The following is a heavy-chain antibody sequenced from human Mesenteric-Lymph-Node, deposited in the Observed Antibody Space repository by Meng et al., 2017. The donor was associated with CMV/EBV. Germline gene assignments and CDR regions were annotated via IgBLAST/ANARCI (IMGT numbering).Heavy chain of an antibody. J-gene: IGHJ4*02. CDR3: ARATYGSGSYSDY. V-gene: IGHV4-31*02. Sequence: SGGSISSGGYYWSWISQHPGKGLEWIGYIYYSGSTYYNPSLKSRVTISVDTSKNQFSLKLSSVTAADTAVYYCARATYGSGSYSDYWGQGTLVTVSS. CDR2: IYYSGST. CDR1: GGSISSGGYY. D-gene: IGHD3-10*01.